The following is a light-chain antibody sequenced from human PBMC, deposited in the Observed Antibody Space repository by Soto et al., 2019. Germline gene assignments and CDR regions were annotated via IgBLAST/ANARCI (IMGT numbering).Light chain of an antibody. CDR1: QSLSSY. J-gene: IGKJ4*01. CDR3: QQRSNWLT. CDR2: DAS. V-gene: IGKV3-11*01. Sequence: EIVLTQSPATLSLSPGERATLSCRASQSLSSYLAWYQQQPGQAPRLLIYDASNRATGIPARFSGSGSGTDFTLTISSLEPEDFAVYYCQQRSNWLTSGGGTRVETK.